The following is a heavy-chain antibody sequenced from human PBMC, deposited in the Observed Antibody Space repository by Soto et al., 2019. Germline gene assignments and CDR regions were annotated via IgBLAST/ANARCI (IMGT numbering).Heavy chain of an antibody. V-gene: IGHV4-30-2*05. Sequence: SETLSLTCSVSGGSISSYSWSWIRQPPGKGLEWIGYIYHSGSTYYNPSLKSRVTISADTSMNQFSLALTSVTAADTAMYYCARGSTTEKVDYWGQGTLVTVSS. CDR3: ARGSTTEKVDY. CDR2: IYHSGST. J-gene: IGHJ4*02. CDR1: GGSISSYS.